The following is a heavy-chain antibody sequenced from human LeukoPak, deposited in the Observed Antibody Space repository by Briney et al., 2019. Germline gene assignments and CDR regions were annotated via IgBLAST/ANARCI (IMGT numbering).Heavy chain of an antibody. V-gene: IGHV1-8*01. CDR2: MNPNSGNT. J-gene: IGHJ5*02. CDR1: GYTFTSYD. Sequence: ASVKVSCKASGYTFTSYDINWVRQATGQGLEWMGWMNPNSGNTNYAQKFQGRVSMTTDRSTSTAYLELRSLRSDDTAVYYCARDQKVGTTATYTPFDPWGQGTLVTVSS. CDR3: ARDQKVGTTATYTPFDP. D-gene: IGHD1-26*01.